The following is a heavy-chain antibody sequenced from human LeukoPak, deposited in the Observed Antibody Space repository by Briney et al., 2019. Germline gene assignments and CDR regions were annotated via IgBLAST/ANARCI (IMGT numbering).Heavy chain of an antibody. CDR1: GGTFSSYA. D-gene: IGHD3-9*01. Sequence: SVKVSCKASGGTFSSYAISWVRQAPGQGLEWMGGIIPIFGTANYAQKFQGRVTITADKSTSTAYMELSSLRSEDTAVYYCARGLQNKYYDILTGYYDYYYMDVWGKGTTVTISS. J-gene: IGHJ6*03. CDR2: IIPIFGTA. V-gene: IGHV1-69*06. CDR3: ARGLQNKYYDILTGYYDYYYMDV.